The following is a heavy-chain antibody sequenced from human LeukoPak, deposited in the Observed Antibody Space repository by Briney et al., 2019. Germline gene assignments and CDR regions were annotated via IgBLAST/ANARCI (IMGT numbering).Heavy chain of an antibody. CDR2: ISAYNGNT. CDR3: AREAAAAGYVAGY. J-gene: IGHJ4*02. V-gene: IGHV1-18*04. D-gene: IGHD6-13*01. Sequence: GESLKISCKGSGYSFTNYWIGWVRQAPGQGLEWMGWISAYNGNTNYAQKLQGRVTMTTDTSTSTAYMELRSLRSDDTAVYYCAREAAAAGYVAGYWGQGTLVTVSS. CDR1: GYSFTNYW.